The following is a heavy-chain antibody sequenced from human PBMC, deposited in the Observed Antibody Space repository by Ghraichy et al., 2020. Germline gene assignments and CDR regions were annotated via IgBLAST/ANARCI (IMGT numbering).Heavy chain of an antibody. J-gene: IGHJ3*02. V-gene: IGHV3-53*01. CDR3: ARDMDVSGHAFDI. D-gene: IGHD3-10*01. CDR1: GFTVSSNY. CDR2: IYSGGST. Sequence: GGSLRLSCAASGFTVSSNYMRWVRQAPGKGLEWVSVIYSGGSTYYAASVKGRFTISRDNSKNTVYLQMNSLRAEDTAVYYCARDMDVSGHAFDIWGQGTMVTVSS.